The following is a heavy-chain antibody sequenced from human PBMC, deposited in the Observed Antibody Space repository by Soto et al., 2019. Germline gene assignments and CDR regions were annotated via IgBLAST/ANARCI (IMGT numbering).Heavy chain of an antibody. CDR2: ISRSGTT. D-gene: IGHD3-10*01. CDR3: ATSLWFRTQVEL. Sequence: QVQLQQWGAGLLKPSETLSLSCAVYGGYFNDNYYTWFRQPPGKGLEWIGEISRSGTTKYIPSLKSRASISFDTSKTQVSLKVPSVTAADTAVYYCATSLWFRTQVELWGQGALVTVSS. V-gene: IGHV4-34*01. CDR1: GGYFNDNY. J-gene: IGHJ5*02.